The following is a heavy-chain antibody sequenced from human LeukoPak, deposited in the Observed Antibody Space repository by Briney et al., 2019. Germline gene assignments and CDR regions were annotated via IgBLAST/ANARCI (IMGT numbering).Heavy chain of an antibody. J-gene: IGHJ6*02. D-gene: IGHD4-23*01. CDR1: GFTFSSYD. CDR2: IGTAGDT. Sequence: GGSLRLSCAASGFTFSSYDMPWVRQATGKGLEWVSAIGTAGDTYYPGSVKGRFTISRENAKNSLYLQMNSLGAGDTAVYYCARDRVVYGGNKMGDYYYYGMDVWGQGTTVTVSS. V-gene: IGHV3-13*01. CDR3: ARDRVVYGGNKMGDYYYYGMDV.